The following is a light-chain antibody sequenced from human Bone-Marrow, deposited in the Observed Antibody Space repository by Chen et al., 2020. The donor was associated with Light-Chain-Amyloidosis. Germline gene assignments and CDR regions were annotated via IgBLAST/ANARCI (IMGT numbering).Light chain of an antibody. J-gene: IGLJ2*01. CDR1: DLPTKY. CDR2: RDT. CDR3: QSADSSCTYEVI. V-gene: IGLV3-25*03. Sequence: SYELTQPPSVSVSPGQTARITCSGDDLPTKYAYWYQQKPGQAPVLVIHRDTERPSGISERFSGSSSGTKATFTISGVQAEDEADYHCQSADSSCTYEVIFGGGTKLTVL.